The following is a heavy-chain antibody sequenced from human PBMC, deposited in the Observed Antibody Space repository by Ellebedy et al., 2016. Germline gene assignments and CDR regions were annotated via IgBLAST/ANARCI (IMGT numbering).Heavy chain of an antibody. CDR2: IKSKTDGGTT. J-gene: IGHJ4*02. CDR1: GFTLSNAW. D-gene: IGHD6-19*01. V-gene: IGHV3-15*01. Sequence: GESLKISXAASGFTLSNAWMSWVRQAPGKGLEWVGRIKSKTDGGTTDYAAPVKGRFTISRDESMNSLHLQMNSLTTEDTAVYYCARGGSGWRSFDYWGQGTQVTVSS. CDR3: ARGGSGWRSFDY.